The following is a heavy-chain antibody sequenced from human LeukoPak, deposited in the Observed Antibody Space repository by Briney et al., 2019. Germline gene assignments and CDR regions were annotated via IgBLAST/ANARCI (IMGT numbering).Heavy chain of an antibody. CDR2: IYPGDSDT. J-gene: IGHJ5*02. Sequence: GESLKISCKGSGYSFTSYRIGWVRQMPGKGLEWMGIIYPGDSDTRYSPSFQGQVTISADKSISTAYLQWSSLKASDTAMYYCARLRSGDIVVVPAAIAGWFDPWGQGTLVTVSS. CDR3: ARLRSGDIVVVPAAIAGWFDP. D-gene: IGHD2-2*02. CDR1: GYSFTSYR. V-gene: IGHV5-51*01.